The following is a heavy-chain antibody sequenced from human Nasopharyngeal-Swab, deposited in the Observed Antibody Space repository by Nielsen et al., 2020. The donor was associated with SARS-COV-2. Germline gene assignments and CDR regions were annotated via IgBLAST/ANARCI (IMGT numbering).Heavy chain of an antibody. J-gene: IGHJ6*02. CDR3: ARDSRLWSGSYNPFYYGMDV. V-gene: IGHV3-48*02. CDR2: ISPNMNHI. Sequence: GGSLRLSCAASGFMFITYSMNWVRQAPGKGLEWVSYISPNMNHILYADSVQGRFTISSDHAKNSLYLQMNSLRDEDTAVYFCARDSRLWSGSYNPFYYGMDVWGQGTTVTVSS. D-gene: IGHD3-3*01. CDR1: GFMFITYS.